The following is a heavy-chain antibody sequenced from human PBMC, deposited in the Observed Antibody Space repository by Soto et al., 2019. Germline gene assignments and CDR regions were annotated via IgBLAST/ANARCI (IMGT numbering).Heavy chain of an antibody. CDR2: TNHSGST. J-gene: IGHJ6*03. V-gene: IGHV4-39*01. CDR3: ARHGEKPAAGWCNYMAV. D-gene: IGHD6-13*01. CDR1: GGSISSSNYY. Sequence: QLQLQESGPGLVKPSETLSRTCTVSGGSISSSNYYWGWIRQPPGKGLEWIGSTNHSGSTYYNPSLKSRVNRSVDTSKSQFTLHLSSLTAADTAVYYCARHGEKPAAGWCNYMAVWGKGTTVTVSS.